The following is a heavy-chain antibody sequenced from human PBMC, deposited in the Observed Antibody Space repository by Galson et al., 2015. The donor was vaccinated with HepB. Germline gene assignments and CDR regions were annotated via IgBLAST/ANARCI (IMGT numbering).Heavy chain of an antibody. V-gene: IGHV3-21*06. J-gene: IGHJ3*02. D-gene: IGHD4-17*01. CDR1: GFSFSSYS. CDR3: ARVSNYGDIRDSFDI. CDR2: ISSSGNYI. Sequence: SLRLSCAASGFSFSSYSIDWVRQAPGKGLEWVSSISSSGNYIYYANSLKGRFTISRGNAKNSLYLQMYSLRAEDTAVYYCARVSNYGDIRDSFDIWGQGTMVTVSS.